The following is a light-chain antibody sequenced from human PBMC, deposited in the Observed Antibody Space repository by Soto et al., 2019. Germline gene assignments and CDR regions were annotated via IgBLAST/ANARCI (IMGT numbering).Light chain of an antibody. Sequence: QSALTQPRSVSGSPGQSVTISCTGTSSDVGAYNYVSWYQQHPGKAPKLMIYDGSKRPSGVPDRFSGSKSGNTASLTISGLQAEDEADYYCCSHEGSYTYVFGTGTKLTVL. CDR3: CSHEGSYTYV. V-gene: IGLV2-11*01. J-gene: IGLJ1*01. CDR2: DGS. CDR1: SSDVGAYNY.